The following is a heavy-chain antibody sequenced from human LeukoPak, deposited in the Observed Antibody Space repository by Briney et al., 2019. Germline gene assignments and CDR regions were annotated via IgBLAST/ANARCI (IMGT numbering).Heavy chain of an antibody. D-gene: IGHD3-3*01. CDR1: GGPISSGSYY. Sequence: SQTLSLTCTVSGGPISSGSYYWSWIRQPAGKGLEWIGRIYTRGSTNYNPSLKSRVTISVDPSKNQFSLKLSSVTAADTAVYYCARGAYDFWSGYYTRAFDYWGQGTLVTVSS. CDR3: ARGAYDFWSGYYTRAFDY. V-gene: IGHV4-61*02. J-gene: IGHJ4*02. CDR2: IYTRGST.